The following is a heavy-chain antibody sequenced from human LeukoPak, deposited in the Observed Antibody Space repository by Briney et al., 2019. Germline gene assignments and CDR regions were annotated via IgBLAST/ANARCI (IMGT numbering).Heavy chain of an antibody. V-gene: IGHV3-23*01. D-gene: IGHD3-10*01. CDR3: ARDPMVRGVIITSFDF. J-gene: IGHJ4*02. CDR1: GFTFSSYA. Sequence: GGSLRLSCAASGFTFSSYAMSWVRQAPGKGLEWVSTISISGGSTYYADSVKGRFTISRDNSKNTLYLQMNSLRTEDTAVYYCARDPMVRGVIITSFDFWGQGTLVTVSS. CDR2: ISISGGST.